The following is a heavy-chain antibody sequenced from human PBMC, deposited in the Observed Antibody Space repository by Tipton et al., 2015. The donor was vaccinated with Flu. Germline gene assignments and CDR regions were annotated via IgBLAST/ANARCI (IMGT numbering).Heavy chain of an antibody. CDR1: GGSISDYY. D-gene: IGHD3-9*01. CDR3: AREGSLRYFDWIPSNWFDP. V-gene: IGHV4-4*08. CDR2: SSGSSGHT. Sequence: TLSLTCTVSGGSISDYYWSWIRQPPGKGLVWIAYSSGSSGHTNYNPSLTSRGSISVDTSKNSFSLKLSSVTAADTAVYYCAREGSLRYFDWIPSNWFDPWGPGTPVAVSS. J-gene: IGHJ5*02.